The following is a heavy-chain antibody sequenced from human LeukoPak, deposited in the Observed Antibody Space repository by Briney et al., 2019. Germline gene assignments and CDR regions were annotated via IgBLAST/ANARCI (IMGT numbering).Heavy chain of an antibody. Sequence: GGSLRLSCAASGFTFSSYAMHWVRQAPGKGLEWVAVISYDGSNKYYADSVKGRFTISRDDSKNTLYLQMNSLRAEDTAVYYCARDLVGDTAMVNFDYWGQGTLVTVSS. J-gene: IGHJ4*02. CDR3: ARDLVGDTAMVNFDY. D-gene: IGHD5-18*01. CDR1: GFTFSSYA. V-gene: IGHV3-30*01. CDR2: ISYDGSNK.